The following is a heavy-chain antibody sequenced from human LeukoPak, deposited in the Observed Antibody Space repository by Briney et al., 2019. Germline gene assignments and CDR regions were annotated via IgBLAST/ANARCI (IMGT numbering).Heavy chain of an antibody. D-gene: IGHD3-16*02. CDR3: ARGPLVEELSPDYYYGMDV. CDR1: GFTFSSYS. J-gene: IGHJ6*02. CDR2: ISSSSSYI. Sequence: GGSLRLSCAASGFTFSSYSMNWVRQAPGKGLEWVSSISSSSSYIYYADSVKGRFTISRDNAKNSLYLQMNSLRAEDTAAYYCARGPLVEELSPDYYYGMDVWGQGTTVTVSS. V-gene: IGHV3-21*01.